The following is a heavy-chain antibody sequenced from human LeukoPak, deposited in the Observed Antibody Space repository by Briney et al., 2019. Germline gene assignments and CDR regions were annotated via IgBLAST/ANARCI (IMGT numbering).Heavy chain of an antibody. CDR1: GFTFSNYN. D-gene: IGHD1-1*01. CDR2: FSSSSDTV. V-gene: IGHV3-48*02. J-gene: IGHJ2*01. Sequence: GGSLRLSCAASGFTFSNYNINWVGKAPGKGLGWVSYFSSSSDTVFYPDSVKGRFTISRDNPKNSLDLQMYSLRDDDTALYYCARDDTGNSGHFDLWGRGTLVTVSS. CDR3: ARDDTGNSGHFDL.